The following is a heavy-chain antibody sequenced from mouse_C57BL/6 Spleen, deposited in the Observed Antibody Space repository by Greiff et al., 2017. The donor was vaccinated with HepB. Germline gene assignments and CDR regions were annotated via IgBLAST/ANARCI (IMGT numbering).Heavy chain of an antibody. D-gene: IGHD2-4*01. J-gene: IGHJ2*01. CDR1: GYTFTSYG. Sequence: LVESGAELARPGASVKLSCKASGYTFTSYGISWVKQRTGQGLEWIGEIYPRSGNTYYNEKFKGKATLTADKSSSTAYMELRSLTSEDSAVYFCARYDYDVSFDYWGQGTTLTVSS. V-gene: IGHV1-81*01. CDR2: IYPRSGNT. CDR3: ARYDYDVSFDY.